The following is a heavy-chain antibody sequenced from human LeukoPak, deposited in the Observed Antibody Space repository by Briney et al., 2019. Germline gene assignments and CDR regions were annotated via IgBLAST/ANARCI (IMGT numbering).Heavy chain of an antibody. D-gene: IGHD2-21*02. J-gene: IGHJ4*02. CDR1: GFTFSNYW. CDR3: ARRYCGGDCHSPYFDY. V-gene: IGHV3-7*01. Sequence: GGSLTLSCPASGFTFSNYWMSWVRQAPGKGLEWVANIMQVGSEKYYVDSVKGRFTISRDNAKNSLYLQLNILRAEDTAVYYCARRYCGGDCHSPYFDYWGQGTLVTVSS. CDR2: IMQVGSEK.